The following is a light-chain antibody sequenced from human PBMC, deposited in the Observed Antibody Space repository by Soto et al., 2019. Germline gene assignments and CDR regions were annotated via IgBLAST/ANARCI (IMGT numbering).Light chain of an antibody. Sequence: EIVMTQSPATLSVSPGERATLSCRASQSVSSNLAWYQQKPGQAPRLLIYGASTRATGIPARFSGSGSGTEFTLTISSLQSEDXAXYXXQQYNNWPPWTFGQGTKVEIK. CDR2: GAS. CDR3: QQYNNWPPWT. V-gene: IGKV3-15*01. CDR1: QSVSSN. J-gene: IGKJ1*01.